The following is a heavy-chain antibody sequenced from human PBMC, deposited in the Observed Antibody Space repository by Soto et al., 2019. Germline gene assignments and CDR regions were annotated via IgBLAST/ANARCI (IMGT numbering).Heavy chain of an antibody. Sequence: QLQLQESGPGLVKPSETLSLTCTVSGGSISSSSYYWGWIRQPPGKGLEWIGSIYYSGSTYYNPSLKSRVTISVDTSKNQFSLKLSSVTAADTAVYYCVRQARIQLWFPWGQGTLVTVSS. V-gene: IGHV4-39*01. CDR3: VRQARIQLWFP. D-gene: IGHD5-18*01. J-gene: IGHJ5*02. CDR2: IYYSGST. CDR1: GGSISSSSYY.